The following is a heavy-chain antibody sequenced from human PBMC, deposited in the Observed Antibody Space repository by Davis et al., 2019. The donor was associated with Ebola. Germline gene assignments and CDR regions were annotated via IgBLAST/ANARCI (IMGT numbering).Heavy chain of an antibody. CDR2: IYPGDSDT. J-gene: IGHJ4*02. CDR1: GYSFTSYW. Sequence: GESLKISCKGSGYSFTSYWIGWVRQMPGKGLEWMGIIYPGDSDTRYSPSFQGQVTISADKSITTVYLQWSSLKASDTAMYYCARRRASDTTDYWGQETLVTVSS. D-gene: IGHD1-14*01. CDR3: ARRRASDTTDY. V-gene: IGHV5-51*01.